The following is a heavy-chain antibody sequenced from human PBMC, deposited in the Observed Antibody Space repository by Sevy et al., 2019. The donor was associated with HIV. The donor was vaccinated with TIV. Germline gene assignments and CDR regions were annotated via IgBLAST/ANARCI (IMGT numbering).Heavy chain of an antibody. V-gene: IGHV3-11*01. J-gene: IGHJ4*02. CDR3: VGRPYSSAYSWSYHFDY. CDR2: ISGSSSAI. D-gene: IGHD3-16*01. CDR1: GFTFSDYY. Sequence: GGSLRLSCAASGFTFSDYYMSWIRLAPGKGLEWISFISGSSSAIVYADSVKGRFAISRNNAKNSLYLHMDNLRAEDTAVYFCVGRPYSSAYSWSYHFDYWGQGTLVTVSS.